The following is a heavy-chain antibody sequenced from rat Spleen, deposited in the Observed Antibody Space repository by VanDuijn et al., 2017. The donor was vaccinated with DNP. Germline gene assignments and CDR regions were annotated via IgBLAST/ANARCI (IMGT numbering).Heavy chain of an antibody. CDR1: GFSLTSYT. V-gene: IGHV2-6*01. D-gene: IGHD1-12*02. J-gene: IGHJ4*01. Sequence: QVQLKESGPGLMQPSQTLSLPCTVSGFSLTSYTVSWVRQPPGKGLEWIASMSSGGSTYYNSALKSRLSISRDTSKNQVFLKMNSLQTDDTGTYYCTRDKDYYYDGSYYPTMDAWGQGTSVTVSS. CDR3: TRDKDYYYDGSYYPTMDA. CDR2: MSSGGST.